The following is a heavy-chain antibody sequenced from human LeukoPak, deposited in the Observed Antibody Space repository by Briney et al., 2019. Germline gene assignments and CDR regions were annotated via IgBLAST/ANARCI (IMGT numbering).Heavy chain of an antibody. J-gene: IGHJ4*02. CDR3: AREVGYSSSAHFDY. CDR1: GYTFTGYY. V-gene: IGHV1-2*02. CDR2: INPNSGGT. Sequence: GASVKVFCKASGYTFTGYYMHWVRQAPGQGLEWMGWINPNSGGTNYAQKFQGRVTMTRDTSISTAYMELSRLRSDDTAVYYCAREVGYSSSAHFDYWGQGTLVTVSS. D-gene: IGHD6-6*01.